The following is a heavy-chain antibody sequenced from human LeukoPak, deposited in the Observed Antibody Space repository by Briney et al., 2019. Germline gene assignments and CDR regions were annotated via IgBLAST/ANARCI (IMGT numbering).Heavy chain of an antibody. V-gene: IGHV3-33*01. CDR1: GFTFSSYV. CDR3: ARGRIAAPYYYYGMDV. D-gene: IGHD6-13*01. Sequence: GGSLRLSCAASGFTFSSYVMHWVRQAPGKGLEWVAVIWYDGSNKYYADSVKGRFTISRDNSKNTLYLQMNSLRAEDTAVYYCARGRIAAPYYYYGMDVWGQGTTVTVSS. CDR2: IWYDGSNK. J-gene: IGHJ6*02.